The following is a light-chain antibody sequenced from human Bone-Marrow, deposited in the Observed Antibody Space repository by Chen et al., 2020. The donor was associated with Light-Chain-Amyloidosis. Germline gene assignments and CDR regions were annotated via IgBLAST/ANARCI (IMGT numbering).Light chain of an antibody. V-gene: IGLV3-25*03. J-gene: IGLJ2*01. CDR3: QSADSSGTYEVI. CDR2: RDT. Sequence: SYELTQPPSVSVSPGQTARITCSGDDLPTKYAYWYQQKPGQAPVLVIHRDTERPSGMSERFSGSSSGTTPTLTISGVQAEDEADYHCQSADSSGTYEVIFGGGTKLTVL. CDR1: DLPTKY.